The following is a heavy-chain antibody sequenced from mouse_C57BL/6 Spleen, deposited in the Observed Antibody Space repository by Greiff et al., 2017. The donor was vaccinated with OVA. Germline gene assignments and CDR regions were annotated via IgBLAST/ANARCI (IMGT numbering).Heavy chain of an antibody. J-gene: IGHJ2*01. Sequence: VQLKESGPGLVKPSQSLSLTCSVTGYSITSGYYWNWIRQFPGNKLEWMGYISYDGSNNYNPSLKNRISITRDTSKNQFFLELKSVTTEDTATYDCAGPSNWAVFDGWGQGTTLTVSS. CDR3: AGPSNWAVFDG. CDR2: ISYDGSN. V-gene: IGHV3-6*01. CDR1: GYSITSGYY. D-gene: IGHD4-1*02.